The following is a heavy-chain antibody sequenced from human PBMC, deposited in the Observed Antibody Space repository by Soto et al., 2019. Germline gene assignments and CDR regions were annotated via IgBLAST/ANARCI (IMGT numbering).Heavy chain of an antibody. CDR1: GFPFSSYA. D-gene: IGHD4-4*01. J-gene: IGHJ6*02. CDR2: STGAGGST. CDR3: AKGHSDYQGDYNYCGMDV. V-gene: IGHV3-23*01. Sequence: EVQLLESGGGLVQPGGSLRLSCAASGFPFSSYAISWVRQAPGKGLEWVAASTGAGGSTYKVDSVKGRFTISRDNSKKTVYLQLDGLRAEDTAIYYCAKGHSDYQGDYNYCGMDVWGQGTTVTVSS.